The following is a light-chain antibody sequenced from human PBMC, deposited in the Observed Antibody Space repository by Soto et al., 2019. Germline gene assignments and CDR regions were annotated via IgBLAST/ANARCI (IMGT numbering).Light chain of an antibody. CDR1: QGISNY. V-gene: IGKV1-27*01. CDR2: ASS. J-gene: IGKJ4*01. CDR3: QKYNSAPLT. Sequence: DIQMTQSPSSLSASVGDRVTITCRASQGISNYLAWYQQKPGKVPKLLIYASSTLQSGVPSRISGSGSGPDFTLTISSPQPEDVATYYCQKYNSAPLTFGGGTKVEIK.